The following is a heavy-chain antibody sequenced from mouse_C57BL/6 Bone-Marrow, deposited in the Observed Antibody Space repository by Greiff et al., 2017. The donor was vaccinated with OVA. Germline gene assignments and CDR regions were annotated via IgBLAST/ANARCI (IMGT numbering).Heavy chain of an antibody. Sequence: VQLQQSGAELARPGASVKLSCKASGYTFTSYGISWVKQRTGQGLEWIGEIYPRSGNTYYNEKFKGKATLTADKSSSTAYMELRSLTSEDSAVYFCARRDYGSAFAYWGQGTTLTVSS. D-gene: IGHD1-1*01. CDR2: IYPRSGNT. J-gene: IGHJ2*01. CDR1: GYTFTSYG. CDR3: ARRDYGSAFAY. V-gene: IGHV1-81*01.